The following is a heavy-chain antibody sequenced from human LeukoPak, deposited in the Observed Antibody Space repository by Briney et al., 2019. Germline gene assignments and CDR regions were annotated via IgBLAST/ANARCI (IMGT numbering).Heavy chain of an antibody. CDR1: GYTFTSYG. CDR3: ARDSRIAVPLDY. Sequence: ASVKVSCKASGYTFTSYGISWVPQAPGQGLEWMGWISAYNGNTNYAQKLQGRVTMTTDTSTSTAYMELRSLRSDDTAVYYCARDSRIAVPLDYWGRGTLVTVSS. CDR2: ISAYNGNT. J-gene: IGHJ4*02. D-gene: IGHD6-19*01. V-gene: IGHV1-18*01.